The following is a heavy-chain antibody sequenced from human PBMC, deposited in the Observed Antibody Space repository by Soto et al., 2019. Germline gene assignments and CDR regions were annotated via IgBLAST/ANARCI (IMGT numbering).Heavy chain of an antibody. CDR3: ASSFFCDDSDHYYGMAF. V-gene: IGHV1-18*01. D-gene: IGHD3-9*01. Sequence: ASVKVSCKASGYTFTSCGISWVRQAPGQGLEWMGWISAYNGNTNYAQKLQGRVTMTTDTSTSTAYMELRSLRSDDTAVYYCASSFFCDDSDHYYGMAFWGQGTTVTVSS. CDR1: GYTFTSCG. J-gene: IGHJ6*02. CDR2: ISAYNGNT.